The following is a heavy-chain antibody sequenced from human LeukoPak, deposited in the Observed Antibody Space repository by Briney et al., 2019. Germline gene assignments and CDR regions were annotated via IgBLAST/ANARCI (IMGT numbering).Heavy chain of an antibody. V-gene: IGHV4-34*01. CDR1: GVSFDDYY. Sequence: PSETLSLTCAVSGVSFDDYYWSWVRQTPGKGLEWIGEINHSGYTNDSPSLKSRVTLSIDTSRKQFSLNLRSVTVADTGIYYCTRMAAGHDYWGQGTLVTVSS. D-gene: IGHD5-24*01. CDR3: TRMAAGHDY. J-gene: IGHJ4*02. CDR2: INHSGYT.